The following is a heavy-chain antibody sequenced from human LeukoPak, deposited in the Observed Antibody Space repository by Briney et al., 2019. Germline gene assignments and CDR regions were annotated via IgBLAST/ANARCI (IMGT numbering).Heavy chain of an antibody. Sequence: PGGSLRLSCAASGFTFSSSEMNWVRQAPGKGLEWVSYISSSGSTIYYADSVKGRFTISRDNAKTSLYLQMNSLRAEDTAVYYCARGTVTAPDYWGQGTLVTVSS. CDR1: GFTFSSSE. D-gene: IGHD2-21*02. V-gene: IGHV3-48*03. CDR2: ISSSGSTI. CDR3: ARGTVTAPDY. J-gene: IGHJ4*02.